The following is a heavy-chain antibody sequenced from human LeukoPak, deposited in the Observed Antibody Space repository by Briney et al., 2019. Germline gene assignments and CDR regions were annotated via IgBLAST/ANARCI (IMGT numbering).Heavy chain of an antibody. V-gene: IGHV1-69*05. CDR1: GGTFSSYA. CDR2: IIPIFGTA. Sequence: SVKVSCKASGGTFSSYAISWVRQAPGQGLEWMGGIIPIFGTANYAQKFQGRVTITRNTSISTAYMEVSSLRYEDTAVYYCARRAVDNSYYYYMDVWGKGTTVTVSS. J-gene: IGHJ6*03. D-gene: IGHD6-19*01. CDR3: ARRAVDNSYYYYMDV.